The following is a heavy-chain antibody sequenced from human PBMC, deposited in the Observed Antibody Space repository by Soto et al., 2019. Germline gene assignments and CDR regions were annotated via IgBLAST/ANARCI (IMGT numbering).Heavy chain of an antibody. CDR2: VSAYNGNT. J-gene: IGHJ6*02. Sequence: QVQLVQSGVEVKKPGASVKVSCKSSGYTFTSYGFSWVRQAPGQGLEWMGWVSAYNGNTNYAQNLQGRVTMTTNTSTSTAYMEVRSMRSDDTAVYYCASDSRPYIDTLTAYYYYGMDVWGPGTTVTVSS. CDR3: ASDSRPYIDTLTAYYYYGMDV. CDR1: GYTFTSYG. V-gene: IGHV1-18*01. D-gene: IGHD2-2*01.